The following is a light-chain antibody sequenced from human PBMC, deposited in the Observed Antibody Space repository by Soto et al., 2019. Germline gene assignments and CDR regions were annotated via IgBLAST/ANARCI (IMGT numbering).Light chain of an antibody. CDR1: QSISSW. Sequence: DIQMTQSPSTLSASVGDRVTITCRASQSISSWLAWYQQKPGKAPKLLIYDASSLESGVPSRFSGSGSGTEFTFTISSLQPDDFASYYCQQLDSYPITFGQGTRLEIK. V-gene: IGKV1-5*01. CDR2: DAS. CDR3: QQLDSYPIT. J-gene: IGKJ5*01.